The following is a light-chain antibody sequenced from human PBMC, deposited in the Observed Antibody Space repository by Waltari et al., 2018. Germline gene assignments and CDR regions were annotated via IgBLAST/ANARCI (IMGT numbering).Light chain of an antibody. CDR1: QGISNY. Sequence: IQLTQSPSSLSASVGDTVTLTCRASQGISNYFAWYQQKPGKAPKVLIYAASTLQSGIPSRFSGSGSGTDFTLTIGSLQPEDFATYFCQQLNDVPITFGQGTRLEIK. V-gene: IGKV1-9*01. CDR2: AAS. CDR3: QQLNDVPIT. J-gene: IGKJ5*01.